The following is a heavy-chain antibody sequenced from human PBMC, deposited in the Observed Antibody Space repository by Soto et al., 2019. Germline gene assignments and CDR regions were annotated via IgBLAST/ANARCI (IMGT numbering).Heavy chain of an antibody. V-gene: IGHV3-30-3*01. J-gene: IGHJ4*02. D-gene: IGHD2-2*01. CDR2: ISYDGSNK. Sequence: LSLTCAVYGGSFSGYYWSWVRQAPGKGLEWVAVISYDGSNKYYADSVKGRFTISRDNSKNTLYLQMNSLRAEDTAVYYCARGDIVLVPAAIFGHFDYSGQGTLVTVSS. CDR3: ARGDIVLVPAAIFGHFDY. CDR1: GGSFSGYY.